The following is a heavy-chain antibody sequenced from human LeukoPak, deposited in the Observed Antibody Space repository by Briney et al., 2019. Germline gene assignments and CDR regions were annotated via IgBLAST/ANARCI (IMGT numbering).Heavy chain of an antibody. CDR2: INHSGST. Sequence: PSETLSLTCAVYGGSFSGYYWSWIRQPPGEGLEWIGEINHSGSTNYNPSLKSRVTISVDTSKNQFSLKLSSVTAADTAVYYCARASIAVAGPFDWGQGTLVTVSS. V-gene: IGHV4-34*01. CDR1: GGSFSGYY. D-gene: IGHD6-19*01. CDR3: ARASIAVAGPFD. J-gene: IGHJ4*02.